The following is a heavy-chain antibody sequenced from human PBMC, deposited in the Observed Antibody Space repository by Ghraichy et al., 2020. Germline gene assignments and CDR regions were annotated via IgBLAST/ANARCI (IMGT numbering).Heavy chain of an antibody. CDR1: GFTFNNYN. J-gene: IGHJ6*02. D-gene: IGHD4-23*01. CDR2: ISRSSSFI. V-gene: IGHV3-48*02. Sequence: GGSLRLSCEASGFTFNNYNINWVRQAPGKGPEWISYISRSSSFISYADSVKGRFTISRDNAKNSLYLQMNSLRDEDTAVYYCSRASMVVRYSYYDAMDVWGQGTTVTVSS. CDR3: SRASMVVRYSYYDAMDV.